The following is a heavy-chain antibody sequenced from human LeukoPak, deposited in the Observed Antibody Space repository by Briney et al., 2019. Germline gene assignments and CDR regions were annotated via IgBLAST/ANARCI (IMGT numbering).Heavy chain of an antibody. V-gene: IGHV1-24*01. CDR3: ASSAPTTRKVVPAAAYYFDY. CDR1: GSTLSELS. Sequence: GASVKVSCKVSGSTLSELSMHWVRQTPGKGLEWMGGFDPEDGETVYAQKFQGRATLTEDTLTDRAYMELSSLRSEDTAVYYCASSAPTTRKVVPAAAYYFDYWGQGTLVTVST. D-gene: IGHD2-2*01. CDR2: FDPEDGET. J-gene: IGHJ4*02.